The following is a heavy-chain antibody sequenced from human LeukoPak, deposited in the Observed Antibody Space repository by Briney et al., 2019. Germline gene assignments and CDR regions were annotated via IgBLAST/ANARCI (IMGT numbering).Heavy chain of an antibody. CDR1: GFSFSDYS. CDR3: AREIPGRIAADC. D-gene: IGHD2-15*01. CDR2: IGGRGDGI. Sequence: GGSLRLSCAASGFSFSDYSMNWVRQAPGKGLEWISYIGGRGDGISYADSVKGRFTVSRDNAKNSLFLQMNRLRGEDTAIYFCAREIPGRIAADCWGQGTLVTVSS. J-gene: IGHJ4*02. V-gene: IGHV3-48*01.